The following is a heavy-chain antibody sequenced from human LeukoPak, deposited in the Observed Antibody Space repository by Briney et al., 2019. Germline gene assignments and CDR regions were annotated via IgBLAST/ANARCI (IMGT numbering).Heavy chain of an antibody. CDR2: ISYDGSNK. CDR3: ASVGYYDSSGYSNYTFDY. Sequence: GGSLRLSCAASGFTFSSYGMHWIRQAPGKGLEWVAVISYDGSNKYYADSVKGRFTISRDNSKNTLYLQMNSLRAEDTAVYYCASVGYYDSSGYSNYTFDYWGQGTLVTVSP. V-gene: IGHV3-30*03. D-gene: IGHD3-22*01. J-gene: IGHJ4*02. CDR1: GFTFSSYG.